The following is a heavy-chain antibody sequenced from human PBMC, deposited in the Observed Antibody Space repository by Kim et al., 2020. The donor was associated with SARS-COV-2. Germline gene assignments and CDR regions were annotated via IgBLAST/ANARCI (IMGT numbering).Heavy chain of an antibody. D-gene: IGHD5-18*01. CDR1: GYTLTELS. V-gene: IGHV1-24*01. Sequence: ASVKVSCKVSGYTLTELSMHWVRQAPGKGLEWMGGIVPEDGETNYAQKFQGRVTMTEDTSTNTAYMELSSLRSEDTAVYYCARDRGYSYGGGFDYWGQGTLVTVSS. CDR2: IVPEDGET. J-gene: IGHJ4*02. CDR3: ARDRGYSYGGGFDY.